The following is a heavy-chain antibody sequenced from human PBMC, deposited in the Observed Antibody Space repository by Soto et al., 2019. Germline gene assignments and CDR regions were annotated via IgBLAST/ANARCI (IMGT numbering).Heavy chain of an antibody. CDR3: ASRDYGGNPTMLFDI. CDR1: GGSISSGDYY. V-gene: IGHV4-30-4*01. CDR2: IYYSGST. J-gene: IGHJ3*02. D-gene: IGHD4-17*01. Sequence: PSETLSLTCAVSGGSISSGDYYLSWIRQPPGKGLEWIGYIYYSGSTYYNPSLKSRVTISVDTSKNQFSLKLSSVTAADTAVYYCASRDYGGNPTMLFDIWGQGTMVTVSS.